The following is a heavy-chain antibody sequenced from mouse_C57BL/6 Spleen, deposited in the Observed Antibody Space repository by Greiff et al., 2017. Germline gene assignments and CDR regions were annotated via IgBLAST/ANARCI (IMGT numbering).Heavy chain of an antibody. D-gene: IGHD1-1*01. CDR1: GYTFTDYE. Sequence: QVQLKQSGAELVRPGASVTLSCKASGYTFTDYEMHWVKQTPVHGLEWIGAIDPETGGTAYNQKFKGKAILTADKSSSTAYMELRSLTSEDSAVYYCTREVTTVPYYFDYWGQGTTLTVSS. J-gene: IGHJ2*01. V-gene: IGHV1-15*01. CDR3: TREVTTVPYYFDY. CDR2: IDPETGGT.